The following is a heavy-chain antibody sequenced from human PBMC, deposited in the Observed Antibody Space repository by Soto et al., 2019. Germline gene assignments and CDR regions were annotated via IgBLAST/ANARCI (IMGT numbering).Heavy chain of an antibody. CDR3: ARGRGGDGYNFDAFDI. CDR1: GFTFSSYA. D-gene: IGHD2-21*01. CDR2: ISSNGGST. J-gene: IGHJ3*02. Sequence: GGSLRLSCAASGFTFSSYAMHWVRQAPGEGLEYVSAISSNGGSTYYADSVRGRFTISRDNSKNTLYLQMGSLRAEDMAVYYCARGRGGDGYNFDAFDIWGQGTMVTVS. V-gene: IGHV3-64*02.